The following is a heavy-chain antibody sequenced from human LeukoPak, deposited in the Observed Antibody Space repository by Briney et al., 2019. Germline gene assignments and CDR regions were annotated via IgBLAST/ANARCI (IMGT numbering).Heavy chain of an antibody. J-gene: IGHJ4*02. V-gene: IGHV4-34*01. CDR1: GGSFSGYY. Sequence: SETLSLTCAVYGGSFSGYYWSWIRQPPGKGLEWIGEINHSGSTNYNPSLKSRVTISVDTSKNQFSLKLSSVTAADTAVYYCARGWSSSSTFYDYWGQGTLVTVSS. D-gene: IGHD6-6*01. CDR3: ARGWSSSSTFYDY. CDR2: INHSGST.